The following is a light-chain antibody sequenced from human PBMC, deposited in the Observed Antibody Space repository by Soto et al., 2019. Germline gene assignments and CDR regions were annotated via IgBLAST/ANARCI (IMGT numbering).Light chain of an antibody. J-gene: IGKJ1*01. Sequence: EIVMTQSPATLSVSPGERATLSCRASQSVSSNLAWYQQKPGQAPRLLIYGASTRATGMPARFSGSGSGTEITLTICSLQSEDFALYYCQQYNKWPQGRFGPGTKVEIK. CDR2: GAS. CDR3: QQYNKWPQGR. V-gene: IGKV3-15*01. CDR1: QSVSSN.